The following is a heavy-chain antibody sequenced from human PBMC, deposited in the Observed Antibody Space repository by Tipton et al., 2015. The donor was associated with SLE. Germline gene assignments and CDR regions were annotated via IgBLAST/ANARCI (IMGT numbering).Heavy chain of an antibody. Sequence: TLSLTCTVSGASISSHYWSWIRQPPGKGLEWIGYIYYSGSTNYNPSLKGRVTISVDTSKNQFSLKLSSVTAADTAVYYCARVKEVVLGFDYWGQGTLVTVSS. CDR2: IYYSGST. J-gene: IGHJ4*02. V-gene: IGHV4-59*11. CDR1: GASISSHY. CDR3: ARVKEVVLGFDY. D-gene: IGHD2-15*01.